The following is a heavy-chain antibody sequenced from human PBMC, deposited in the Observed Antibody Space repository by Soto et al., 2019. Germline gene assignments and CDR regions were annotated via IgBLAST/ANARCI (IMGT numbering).Heavy chain of an antibody. D-gene: IGHD1-1*01. CDR1: GFTFSSYS. CDR3: ASELAALNWCDP. J-gene: IGHJ5*02. CDR2: ISSSSSTI. Sequence: EVQLVVSGGGLVQPGGSLRLSCAASGFTFSSYSMNWVRQAPGKGLEWVTYISSSSSTIYYADSVKGRITISRDVAKNSLYQQMNRLRDADTAVYDCASELAALNWCDPWGKGTMVTVSS. V-gene: IGHV3-48*02.